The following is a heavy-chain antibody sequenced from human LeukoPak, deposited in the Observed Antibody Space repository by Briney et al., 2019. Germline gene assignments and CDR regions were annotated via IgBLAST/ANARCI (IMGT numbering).Heavy chain of an antibody. CDR2: ISSSSSYI. V-gene: IGHV3-21*01. D-gene: IGHD3-16*01. J-gene: IGHJ4*02. CDR3: ARLPVGADYFDY. Sequence: PGGSLRLSCAASGFTLSSYSMNWVRQAPGKGLEWVSSISSSSSYIYYADSVKGRFTISRDNAKNSLYLQMNSLRAEDTAVYYCARLPVGADYFDYWGQGTLVTVSS. CDR1: GFTLSSYS.